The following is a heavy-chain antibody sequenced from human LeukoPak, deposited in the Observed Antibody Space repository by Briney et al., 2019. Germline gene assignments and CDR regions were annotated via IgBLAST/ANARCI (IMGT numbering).Heavy chain of an antibody. CDR2: IYYSGST. CDR3: ARGPIAVAGIGSDAFDI. CDR1: GGSISSRSYY. D-gene: IGHD6-19*01. Sequence: TSETLSLTCTVSGGSISSRSYYWSWIRQPPGKGLEWIGYIYYSGSTNYNPSLKSRVTISVDTSKNQFSLKLSSVTAADTAVYYCARGPIAVAGIGSDAFDIWGQGTMVTVSS. J-gene: IGHJ3*02. V-gene: IGHV4-61*01.